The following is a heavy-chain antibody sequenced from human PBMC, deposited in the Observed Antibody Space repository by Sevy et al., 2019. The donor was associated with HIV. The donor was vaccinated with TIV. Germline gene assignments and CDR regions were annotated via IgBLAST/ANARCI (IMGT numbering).Heavy chain of an antibody. CDR2: IYSDGNT. Sequence: GGSLRLSCAASGFTVSSNYMSWVRQAPGKGLEWVSVIYSDGNTYYADSVKGRFTISRDNSKNTLYLQMNSLRVEDTAMYYCAKDLTERYSTSSGDFDYWGQGSLVTVSS. D-gene: IGHD6-6*01. J-gene: IGHJ4*02. CDR1: GFTVSSNY. CDR3: AKDLTERYSTSSGDFDY. V-gene: IGHV3-53*05.